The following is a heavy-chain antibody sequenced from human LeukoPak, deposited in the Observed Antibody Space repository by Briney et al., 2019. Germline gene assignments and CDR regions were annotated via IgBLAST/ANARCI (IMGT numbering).Heavy chain of an antibody. CDR1: GGTFSSYA. CDR2: IIPIFGTA. D-gene: IGHD3-22*01. Sequence: SVKVSCKASGGTFSSYAISWVRQAPGQGLEWMGGIIPIFGTANYAQKFQGRVTITADESTSTAYMELSSMRSEDTAVYYCARVVHYYDSSGYKYYFDYWGQGTLVTVSS. CDR3: ARVVHYYDSSGYKYYFDY. J-gene: IGHJ4*02. V-gene: IGHV1-69*13.